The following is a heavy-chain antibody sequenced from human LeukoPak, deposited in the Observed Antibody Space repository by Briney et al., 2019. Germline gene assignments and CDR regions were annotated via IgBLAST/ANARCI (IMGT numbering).Heavy chain of an antibody. V-gene: IGHV3-49*04. Sequence: PGGSLRLSCAASGFTFGDHAMSWVRQAPGKGLEWVGFIRGKVYGETTEYAASVQGRFTISKDDSRTIAYLQMNSLKPEDTAVYYCVRHSGSLDSWGQGTLVTVSS. CDR2: IRGKVYGETT. CDR1: GFTFGDHA. D-gene: IGHD1-26*01. J-gene: IGHJ4*02. CDR3: VRHSGSLDS.